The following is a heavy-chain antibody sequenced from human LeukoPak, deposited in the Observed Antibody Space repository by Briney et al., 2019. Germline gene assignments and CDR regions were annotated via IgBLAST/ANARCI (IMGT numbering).Heavy chain of an antibody. D-gene: IGHD2-2*01. CDR3: AKDLVYLGYCSSTSCYAYAIDI. V-gene: IGHV3-30*18. J-gene: IGHJ3*02. CDR1: GFTFSSYG. CDR2: ISYDRSNK. Sequence: GGSLRLSCGASGFTFSSYGMHWVRQAPGKGLEWVAVISYDRSNKYYADSVKGRFTISRDNSKNTLYLQMNSLRAEDTAVYYCAKDLVYLGYCSSTSCYAYAIDIWGQGTMVTVSS.